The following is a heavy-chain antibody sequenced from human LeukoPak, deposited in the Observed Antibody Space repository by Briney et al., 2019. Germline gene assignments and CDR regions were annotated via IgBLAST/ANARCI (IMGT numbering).Heavy chain of an antibody. CDR1: GGSINSGDYY. J-gene: IGHJ4*02. V-gene: IGHV4-39*01. CDR3: ARHRATILYFDY. D-gene: IGHD3-3*01. Sequence: SQTLSLTCSVSGGSINSGDYYWGWIRQPPGKGLEWIGSIYYSGSTYYNPSLKSRVTISVDTSKNQFPLKLSSVTAADTAVYYCARHRATILYFDYWGQGTLVTVSS. CDR2: IYYSGST.